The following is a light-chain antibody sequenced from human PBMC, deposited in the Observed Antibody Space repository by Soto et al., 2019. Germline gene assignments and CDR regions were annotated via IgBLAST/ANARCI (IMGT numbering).Light chain of an antibody. Sequence: EIVMTQSPATLSVSPGERATLSCRASQSITGNLTWYQQKPGQAPRLLIYDASTRATGTPARFSGSGSGTEFTLTISSLQSEDFAVYYCQQYHNWPLTFGGGTKVDIK. CDR2: DAS. CDR3: QQYHNWPLT. V-gene: IGKV3-15*01. J-gene: IGKJ4*01. CDR1: QSITGN.